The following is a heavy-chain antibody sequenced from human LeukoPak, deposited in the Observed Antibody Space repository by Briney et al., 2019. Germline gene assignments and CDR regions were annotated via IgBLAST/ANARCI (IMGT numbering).Heavy chain of an antibody. CDR3: ANLRNAY. Sequence: HPGGSLRLSCAVSGFTFSNYYFNSVRQAPGKGLEWVSTISASGGSTYYSDSVKGRFTISRDNSKNTLYLQMNSLRPDDTAVYYCANLRNAYWGQGTLVTVS. V-gene: IGHV3-23*01. J-gene: IGHJ1*01. CDR1: GFTFSNYY. CDR2: ISASGGST.